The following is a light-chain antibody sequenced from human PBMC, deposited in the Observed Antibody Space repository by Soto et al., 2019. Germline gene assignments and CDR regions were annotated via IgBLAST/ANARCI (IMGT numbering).Light chain of an antibody. Sequence: QSALTQPASVSGSPGQSITISCTGTSSDAGDYNFVSWYQQHPGKAPKLMIYDVSNRPSGVSSRFSGSRSGNTASLTISGLQAEDEADYYCSSYTSSNSYVFGTGTKLTVL. CDR1: SSDAGDYNF. CDR2: DVS. V-gene: IGLV2-14*01. CDR3: SSYTSSNSYV. J-gene: IGLJ1*01.